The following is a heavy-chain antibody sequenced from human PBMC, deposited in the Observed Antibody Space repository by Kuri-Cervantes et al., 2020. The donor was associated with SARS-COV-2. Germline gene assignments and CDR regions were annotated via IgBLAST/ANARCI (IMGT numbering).Heavy chain of an antibody. D-gene: IGHD2-2*01. Sequence: GESLKISCAASGFTFSSYDMHWVRQATGKGLEWVSAIGTAGDPYYPGSVKGRFTISRENAKNSLYLQMNSLRAGDTAVYYCARQEIHSIVVVPAAIDYWGQGTLVTVSS. J-gene: IGHJ4*02. CDR2: IGTAGDP. V-gene: IGHV3-13*05. CDR3: ARQEIHSIVVVPAAIDY. CDR1: GFTFSSYD.